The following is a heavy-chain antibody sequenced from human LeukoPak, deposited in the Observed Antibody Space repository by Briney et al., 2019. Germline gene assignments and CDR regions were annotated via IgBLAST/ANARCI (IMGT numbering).Heavy chain of an antibody. D-gene: IGHD6-13*01. Sequence: ASVKVSCKASGYTFTSYYMHWVRQAPGQGLEWMGIINPSGGSTSYAQKFQGRVTMTTDTSTSTAYMELRSLRSDDTAVYYCARDGQQLVHWFDPWGQGTLVTVSS. J-gene: IGHJ5*02. CDR3: ARDGQQLVHWFDP. CDR2: INPSGGST. CDR1: GYTFTSYY. V-gene: IGHV1-46*01.